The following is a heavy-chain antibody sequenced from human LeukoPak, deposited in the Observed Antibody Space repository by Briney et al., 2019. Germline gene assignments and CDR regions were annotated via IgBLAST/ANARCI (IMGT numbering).Heavy chain of an antibody. J-gene: IGHJ4*02. CDR2: ISYSGNT. CDR1: GGSITSGGYF. Sequence: SETLSLTCAVSGGSITSGGYFWSWIRQHPGKGLEWIGYISYSGNTYYNPSLESRLTISVDASKNQFSLKLSSVTAADTAVYYCARSFGESYFDYWGQGILVTVSS. D-gene: IGHD3-10*01. V-gene: IGHV4-31*11. CDR3: ARSFGESYFDY.